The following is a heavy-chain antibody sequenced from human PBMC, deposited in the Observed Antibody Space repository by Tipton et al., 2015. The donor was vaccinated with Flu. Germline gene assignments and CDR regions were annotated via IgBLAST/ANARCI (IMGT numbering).Heavy chain of an antibody. D-gene: IGHD3-9*01. Sequence: TLSLTCSVSGDSIGSPYFWGWIRQPPGKGLEWIGSIHQSGGTYYNPSLKSRVTLSLDTSKNQLSLKLSSVTAAGTAVYYCARHASHDILTPMWYWGQGTLVTVSS. CDR2: IHQSGGT. V-gene: IGHV4-38-2*01. J-gene: IGHJ4*02. CDR1: GDSIGSPYF. CDR3: ARHASHDILTPMWY.